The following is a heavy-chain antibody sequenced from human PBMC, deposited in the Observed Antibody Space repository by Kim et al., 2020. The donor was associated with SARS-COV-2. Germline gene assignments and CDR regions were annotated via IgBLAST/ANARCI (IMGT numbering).Heavy chain of an antibody. D-gene: IGHD3-9*01. Sequence: ASVKVSCKASGYTFTTYDINWVRQATGQGLEWMGWMNPNNGHTGYAQKFQGRITMTRNTSITTAYMELSSLRSEDTAVYYCARAYDILTGPDYWGQGTLVTVSS. CDR2: MNPNNGHT. V-gene: IGHV1-8*01. J-gene: IGHJ4*02. CDR3: ARAYDILTGPDY. CDR1: GYTFTTYD.